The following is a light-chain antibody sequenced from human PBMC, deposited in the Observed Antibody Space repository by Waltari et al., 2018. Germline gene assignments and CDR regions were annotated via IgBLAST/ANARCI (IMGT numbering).Light chain of an antibody. V-gene: IGLV3-21*01. Sequence: SYVLTQPPSVSVAPGETARITCGGNNIESKSVNWYRPRPGQAPVVVSSYDNDRAAGIPERFSGSNSGNTATLTISRVEAGDEADYYCQVWDANTDPGVFGTGTEVTVL. J-gene: IGLJ1*01. CDR3: QVWDANTDPGV. CDR1: NIESKS. CDR2: YDN.